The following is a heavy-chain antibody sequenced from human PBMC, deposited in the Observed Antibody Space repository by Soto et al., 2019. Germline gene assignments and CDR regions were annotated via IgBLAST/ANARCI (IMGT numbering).Heavy chain of an antibody. D-gene: IGHD2-2*01. CDR3: AKDWGDGTSAVPGANGKGGYYYGMDV. CDR2: ISYDGSNK. Sequence: QVQLVESGGGVVQPGRSLRLSCAASGFIFSSYGMHWVRQAPGKGLEWVAVISYDGSNKYYADSVKGRITISSSKNTLYLQMNSLRAEDTAVYYCAKDWGDGTSAVPGANGKGGYYYGMDVWGQGTTVTVSS. V-gene: IGHV3-30*18. CDR1: GFIFSSYG. J-gene: IGHJ6*02.